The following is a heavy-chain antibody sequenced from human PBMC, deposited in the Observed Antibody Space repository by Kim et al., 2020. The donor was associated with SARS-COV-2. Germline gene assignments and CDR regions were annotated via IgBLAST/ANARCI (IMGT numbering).Heavy chain of an antibody. Sequence: SETLSLTCTVSGGSISSYYWNWIRQSAGKGLEWIGRIYTSGSTNYNPSLKSRVSMSLDTSKQQFSLKLSSVTAADTAVYYCARDGSHLPFDYWGQATLVT. V-gene: IGHV4-4*07. CDR3: ARDGSHLPFDY. J-gene: IGHJ4*02. CDR1: GGSISSYY. CDR2: IYTSGST.